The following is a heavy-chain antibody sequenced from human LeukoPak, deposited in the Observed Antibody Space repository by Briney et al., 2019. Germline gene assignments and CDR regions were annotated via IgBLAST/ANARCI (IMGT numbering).Heavy chain of an antibody. V-gene: IGHV3-7*01. CDR1: GFTFSSYW. D-gene: IGHD3-3*01. CDR2: IKQDGGEK. CDR3: ARDAFSRISVFGVVSDAFDI. Sequence: GGSLRLSCAASGFTFSSYWMSWVRQAPGKGPEWVANIKQDGGEKYYVDSVKGRFTISRDNAKSSLYLRMNSLRAEDTAVYYCARDAFSRISVFGVVSDAFDIWGQGTMVTVSS. J-gene: IGHJ3*02.